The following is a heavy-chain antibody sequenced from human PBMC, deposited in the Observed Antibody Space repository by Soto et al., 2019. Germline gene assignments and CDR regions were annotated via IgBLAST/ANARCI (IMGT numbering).Heavy chain of an antibody. J-gene: IGHJ5*02. CDR1: GFTFSSYS. V-gene: IGHV3-21*01. CDR2: ISSSSSYI. Sequence: GGSLRLSCAASGFTFSSYSMNWVRQAPGKGLEWVSSISSSSSYIYYADSVKGRFTISRDNAKNSLYLQMNSLRAEDTAAYYCARVIVVPAGLDPWGQGTLVTVSS. D-gene: IGHD2-2*01. CDR3: ARVIVVPAGLDP.